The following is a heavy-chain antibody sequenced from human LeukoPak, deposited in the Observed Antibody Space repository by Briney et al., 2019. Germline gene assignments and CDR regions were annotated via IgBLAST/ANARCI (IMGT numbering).Heavy chain of an antibody. CDR3: ARGPQQWLMPN. CDR2: IKQDGSEK. Sequence: GGSLTLSCAASGFTFSSYWMRWVRQAPGKGLEWVANIKQDGSEKYYVDSVKGRFTISRDNAKNSLYLQMNSLRAEDTAVYYCARGPQQWLMPNWGQGTLVTVSS. V-gene: IGHV3-7*01. D-gene: IGHD6-19*01. J-gene: IGHJ4*02. CDR1: GFTFSSYW.